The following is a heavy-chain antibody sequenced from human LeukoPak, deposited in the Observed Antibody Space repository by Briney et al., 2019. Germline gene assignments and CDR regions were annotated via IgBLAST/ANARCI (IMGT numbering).Heavy chain of an antibody. CDR1: GGSFSAYY. V-gene: IGHV4-34*01. D-gene: IGHD5-18*01. J-gene: IGHJ4*02. CDR2: INHSGST. CDR3: ARVVDTAMVTFDY. Sequence: SETLSLTCSVYGGSFSAYYWSWIRQPPAKGLEWIAEINHSGSTNYNPSLKSRVTISIDTSKSQFSLKLSSVTAADTAVYYCARVVDTAMVTFDYWGQGTLVTVSS.